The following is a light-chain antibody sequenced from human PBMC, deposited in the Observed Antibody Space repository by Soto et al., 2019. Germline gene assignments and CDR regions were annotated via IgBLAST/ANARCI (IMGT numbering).Light chain of an antibody. J-gene: IGLJ3*02. CDR2: EVS. CDR3: DSFTTSNTWL. Sequence: QSALTQPPSVSGSPGQSVTISCTGTSSDVGSSNRVSWYQQAPGTAPKLTIYEVSNRPSGVPDRFSGSKSGNTASLTISGLQAEDEADYYCDSFTTSNTWLFGGGPKLTVL. CDR1: SSDVGSSNR. V-gene: IGLV2-18*02.